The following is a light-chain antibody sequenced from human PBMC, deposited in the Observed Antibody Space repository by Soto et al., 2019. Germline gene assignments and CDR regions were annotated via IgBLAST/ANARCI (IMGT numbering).Light chain of an antibody. Sequence: EIVLTQSPATLSLSPGEIATLSCRASQSVSSNLAWYQQKPGQAPRLLIYDASNRATGIPVRFSGSGSGTDFTLTISSLEPEDFAVYYCQQRSNWPYTFGQGTKLEI. CDR3: QQRSNWPYT. J-gene: IGKJ2*01. CDR1: QSVSSN. CDR2: DAS. V-gene: IGKV3-11*01.